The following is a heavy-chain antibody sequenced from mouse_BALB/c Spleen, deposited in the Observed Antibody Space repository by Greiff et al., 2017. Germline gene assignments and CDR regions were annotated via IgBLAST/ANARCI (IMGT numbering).Heavy chain of an antibody. CDR2: IDPANGNT. J-gene: IGHJ4*01. CDR1: GFNIKDTY. Sequence: VQLKESGAELVKPGASVKLSCTASGFNIKDTYMHWVKQRPEQGLEWIGRIDPANGNTKYDPKFQGKATITADTSSNTAYLQLSSLTSEDTAVYYCARGETGSMDYWGQGTSVTVSS. CDR3: ARGETGSMDY. V-gene: IGHV14-3*02. D-gene: IGHD4-1*01.